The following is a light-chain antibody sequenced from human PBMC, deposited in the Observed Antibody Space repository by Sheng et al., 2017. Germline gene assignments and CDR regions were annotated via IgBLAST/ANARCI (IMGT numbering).Light chain of an antibody. CDR3: CSYAGGPYV. Sequence: QSALTQPRSVSGSPGQSVTISCTGTSSDVGGYNYVSWYQQHPGKAPKLMIYDVSKRPSGVPDRFSGSKSGNTASLTISGLQADDETDYYCCSYAGGPYVFGTGTQVTV. CDR1: SSDVGGYNY. V-gene: IGLV2-11*01. J-gene: IGLJ1*01. CDR2: DVS.